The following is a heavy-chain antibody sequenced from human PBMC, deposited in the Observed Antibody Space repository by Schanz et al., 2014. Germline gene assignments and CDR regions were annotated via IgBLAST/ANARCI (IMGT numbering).Heavy chain of an antibody. Sequence: EVRLVESGGGLVKPGGSLRLSCAASGFSFSTYGMTWVRQAPGKGLEWVSTISGSGGDTYPADSVKGRFTISRDNAENTLYLQMNSLRVEDTAVYYCAMGGYHLHHWGQGTLVAVSS. CDR3: AMGGYHLHH. V-gene: IGHV3-21*01. CDR1: GFSFSTYG. J-gene: IGHJ4*02. D-gene: IGHD2-2*01. CDR2: ISGSGGDT.